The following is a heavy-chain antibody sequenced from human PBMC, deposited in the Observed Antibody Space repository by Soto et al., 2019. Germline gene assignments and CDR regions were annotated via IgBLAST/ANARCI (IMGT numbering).Heavy chain of an antibody. Sequence: SETLSLTCTVSGGSISSGDYYWSWIRQPPGKGLESIGYIYYSGSTYYNPSLKSRVTISIDTSKNQFSLKLSSVTAADTAVYYCAREILYGDYPAIDYWGQGMLVTVSS. CDR3: AREILYGDYPAIDY. CDR2: IYYSGST. D-gene: IGHD4-17*01. CDR1: GGSISSGDYY. J-gene: IGHJ4*02. V-gene: IGHV4-30-4*01.